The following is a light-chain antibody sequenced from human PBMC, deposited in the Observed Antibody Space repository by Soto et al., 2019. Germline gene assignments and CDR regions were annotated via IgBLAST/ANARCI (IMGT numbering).Light chain of an antibody. J-gene: IGKJ2*02. Sequence: DIQMTQSPSTLSASVGDRVTITCRASQSISSWLAWYQQKPGKAPKLLIYKASSLESGVPSRFSGSGSGTEFTLTISSLQPDDSATYYCQQYNSWWTFGQGTKLEIK. CDR3: QQYNSWWT. CDR1: QSISSW. CDR2: KAS. V-gene: IGKV1-5*03.